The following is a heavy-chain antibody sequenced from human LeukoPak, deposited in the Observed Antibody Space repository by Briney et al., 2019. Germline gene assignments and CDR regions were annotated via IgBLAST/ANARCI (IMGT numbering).Heavy chain of an antibody. CDR1: GGSISSSSYY. D-gene: IGHD6-13*01. CDR3: ASEVSAAGGSWFDP. CDR2: IYYSGST. V-gene: IGHV4-39*02. J-gene: IGHJ5*02. Sequence: PSETLSLTCTVSGGSISSSSYYWGWIRQPPGKGLEWIGSIYYSGSTYYNPSLKSRFTISVGTSKNHFSLNVSSVTDADTAVSYCASEVSAAGGSWFDPWGQGTLVTVSS.